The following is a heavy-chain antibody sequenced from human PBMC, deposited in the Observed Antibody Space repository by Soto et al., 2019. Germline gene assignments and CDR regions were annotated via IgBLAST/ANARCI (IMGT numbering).Heavy chain of an antibody. J-gene: IGHJ6*04. Sequence: QVQLVESGGGVVQPGRSLRLSCAASGFTFSSYGMHWVRQAPGKGLEWGAVISYDGSNKYYADSVKGRFTISRDNSKNTLDLQMNSLRAEDTAVYYCAKVFYGSGSYGADVWGKGTTVTVSS. CDR3: AKVFYGSGSYGADV. CDR2: ISYDGSNK. D-gene: IGHD3-10*01. V-gene: IGHV3-30*18. CDR1: GFTFSSYG.